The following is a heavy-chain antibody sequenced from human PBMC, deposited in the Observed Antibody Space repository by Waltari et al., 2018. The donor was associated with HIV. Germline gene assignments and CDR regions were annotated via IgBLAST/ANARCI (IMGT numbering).Heavy chain of an antibody. Sequence: QVQLQESGPGLVKPSETLSLTCTVSGGSISSYYWSWIRQPPGKGLEWIGYIYYRGSTNYNPSLKSRVTISVDTSKNPFSLKLSSVTAADTAVYYCARLYCSSTSCYPYWYFDLWGRGTLVTVSS. D-gene: IGHD2-2*01. CDR3: ARLYCSSTSCYPYWYFDL. CDR1: GGSISSYY. V-gene: IGHV4-59*01. CDR2: IYYRGST. J-gene: IGHJ2*01.